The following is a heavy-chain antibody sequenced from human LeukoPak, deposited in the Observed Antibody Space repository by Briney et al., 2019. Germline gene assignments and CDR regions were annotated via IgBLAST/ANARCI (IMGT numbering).Heavy chain of an antibody. V-gene: IGHV3-74*01. CDR3: ARAPGYRSFLDY. Sequence: LAGGSLRLPSAASGFTFSNYWMHWVRQAPGKGLVWVSRINSDGINTSYADSVKGRFTISRDNSKNTLYLQMNSLRAEDTAVYYCARAPGYRSFLDYWGQGTLVTVSS. CDR2: INSDGINT. D-gene: IGHD6-19*01. CDR1: GFTFSNYW. J-gene: IGHJ4*02.